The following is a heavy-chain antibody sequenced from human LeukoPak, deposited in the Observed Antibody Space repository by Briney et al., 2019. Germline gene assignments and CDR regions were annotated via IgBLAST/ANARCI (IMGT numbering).Heavy chain of an antibody. J-gene: IGHJ6*04. CDR1: GFIFRSYG. V-gene: IGHV3-30*02. D-gene: IGHD2-2*01. Sequence: GGSLRLSCAASGFIFRSYGMHWVRQAPGKGLEWVAFIRYDGSNKNYADSVKGRFTISRDNSKNTLYLQMNSLSAEDTAVYYCATRLCSIAACRASSYKCMDVWGKGTTVTVSS. CDR2: IRYDGSNK. CDR3: ATRLCSIAACRASSYKCMDV.